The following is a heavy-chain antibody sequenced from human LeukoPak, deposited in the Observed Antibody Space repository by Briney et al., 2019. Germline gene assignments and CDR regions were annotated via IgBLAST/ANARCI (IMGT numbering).Heavy chain of an antibody. Sequence: SETLSLTCTVSGGSISSSSYYWGWIRQPPGKGLEWIGSIYYSGSTYYNPSLKSRVTISVDRSKNQFSLKLSSVTAADTAVYYCARVPGDDYGDYRWFDPWGQGTLVTVSS. CDR3: ARVPGDDYGDYRWFDP. D-gene: IGHD4-17*01. CDR2: IYYSGST. V-gene: IGHV4-39*07. J-gene: IGHJ5*02. CDR1: GGSISSSSYY.